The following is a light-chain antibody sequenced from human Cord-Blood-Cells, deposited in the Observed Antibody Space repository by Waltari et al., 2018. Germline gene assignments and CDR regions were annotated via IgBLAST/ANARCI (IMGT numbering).Light chain of an antibody. CDR3: QQRSNWVFT. J-gene: IGKJ3*01. V-gene: IGKV3-11*01. CDR1: QSVNSY. Sequence: ELVLTQSPATLSLSPGERATLSCRARQSVNSYLAWYQQKPGQAPRLLIYDASNTATGIPARFSGGEAGADFDLTSSRLETEDFDVYYCQQRSNWVFTFGPGTKVDIK. CDR2: DAS.